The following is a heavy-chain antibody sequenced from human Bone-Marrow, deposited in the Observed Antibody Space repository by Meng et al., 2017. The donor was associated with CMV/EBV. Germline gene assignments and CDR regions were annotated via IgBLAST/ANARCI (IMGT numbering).Heavy chain of an antibody. V-gene: IGHV3-9*01. CDR2: INWDGTDI. CDR3: TKGVYGGTCYFDF. CDR1: GFKYDHYA. D-gene: IGHD3-16*01. J-gene: IGHJ4*02. Sequence: GGSLRLSCAASGFKYDHYAIRWVRQVPGKGLEWVSGINWDGTDIDYADSVRGRFTISRDNAKNSVYLQMNSLRPEDTALYYCTKGVYGGTCYFDFWGQGTLVTASS.